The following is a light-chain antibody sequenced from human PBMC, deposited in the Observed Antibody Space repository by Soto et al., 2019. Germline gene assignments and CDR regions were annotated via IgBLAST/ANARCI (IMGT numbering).Light chain of an antibody. CDR1: QTISSS. Sequence: EIVLTQSPGTLSLSPGERATLSCRASQTISSSLAWYQQKPGQAPRLLIYEASSRATGIPDRFSGSGSGTDFTLTISRLEPEDFAVYYCQQYRTFGQGTKVDIK. J-gene: IGKJ1*01. CDR2: EAS. CDR3: QQYRT. V-gene: IGKV3-20*01.